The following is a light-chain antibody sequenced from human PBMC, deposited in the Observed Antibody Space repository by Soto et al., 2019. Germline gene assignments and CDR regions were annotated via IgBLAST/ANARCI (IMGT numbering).Light chain of an antibody. CDR3: SSYTISTPYVV. CDR2: EVS. CDR1: SSDVGGYNY. J-gene: IGLJ2*01. V-gene: IGLV2-14*01. Sequence: QSVLTQPASVSGSPGQSITISCTGTSSDVGGYNYVSWYQQHPGKAPKLMIYEVSNRPSGVSNRFSGSKSGNTASLTISGLQAEDEADYYCSSYTISTPYVVFGGGTKVTVL.